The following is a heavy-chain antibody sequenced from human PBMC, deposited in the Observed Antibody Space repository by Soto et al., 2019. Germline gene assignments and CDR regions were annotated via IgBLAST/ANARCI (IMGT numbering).Heavy chain of an antibody. J-gene: IGHJ6*03. D-gene: IGHD3-10*01. V-gene: IGHV3-23*01. CDR3: AKDGSRSGSYYYYMDV. CDR1: RFTFSSYA. Sequence: EVQLLESGGGLVQPGGSLRLSCAASRFTFSSYAMSWVRQAPGKGLEWVSAISGSGGSTYYADSVKGRFTISRDNSKNTLYLQMDSVRAEDTGIYYCAKDGSRSGSYYYYMDVWGKGTTVTVSS. CDR2: ISGSGGST.